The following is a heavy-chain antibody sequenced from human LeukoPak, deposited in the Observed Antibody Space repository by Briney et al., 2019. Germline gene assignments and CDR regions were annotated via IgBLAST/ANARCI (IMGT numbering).Heavy chain of an antibody. V-gene: IGHV4-34*01. J-gene: IGHJ1*01. CDR3: ATSQWLISFFGESAQYFQH. D-gene: IGHD6-19*01. CDR2: INHSGST. CDR1: GGSFSGYY. Sequence: SETLSLTCAVYGGSFSGYYWSWIRHPPGIGLKWMGEINHSGSTNYNQSHKSRVTISVDTSKNQFSLKLSSVTAADTAVYYCATSQWLISFFGESAQYFQHWGQGTLVTVSS.